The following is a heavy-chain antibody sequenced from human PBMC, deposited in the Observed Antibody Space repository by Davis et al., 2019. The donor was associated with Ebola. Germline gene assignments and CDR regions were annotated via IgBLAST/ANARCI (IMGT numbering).Heavy chain of an antibody. CDR2: INPSGGST. D-gene: IGHD2-2*01. CDR3: ARDVVVPAAMHGYYYYYGMDV. J-gene: IGHJ6*02. CDR1: GYTFTSYY. V-gene: IGHV1-46*01. Sequence: AASVKVSCKASGYTFTSYYMHWVRQAPGQGLEWMGIINPSGGSTSYAQKFQGRVTMTRNTSISTAYMELSSLRSEDTAIYYCARDVVVPAAMHGYYYYYGMDVWGQGTTVTVSS.